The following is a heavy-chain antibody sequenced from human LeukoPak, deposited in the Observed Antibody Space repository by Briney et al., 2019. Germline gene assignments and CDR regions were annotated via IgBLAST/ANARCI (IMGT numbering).Heavy chain of an antibody. D-gene: IGHD3-16*01. V-gene: IGHV1-2*07. Sequence: RASVTVSCKTSGYTFIGHYIHWVRQAPGQGLEWMGWINPKNGGANYAPSFRGRVTMTRDRSTSTVYMELTRLTSDDTAVYYCARASFWESPVNWFDPWGQGTLVTVSS. CDR1: GYTFIGHY. CDR3: ARASFWESPVNWFDP. CDR2: INPKNGGA. J-gene: IGHJ5*02.